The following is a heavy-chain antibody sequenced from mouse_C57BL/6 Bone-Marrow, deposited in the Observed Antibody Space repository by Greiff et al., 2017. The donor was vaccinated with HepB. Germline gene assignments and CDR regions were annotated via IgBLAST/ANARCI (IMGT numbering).Heavy chain of an antibody. J-gene: IGHJ3*01. CDR1: GFTFSSYA. Sequence: EVHLVESGGGLVKPGGSLKLSCAASGFTFSSYAMSWVRQTPEKRLEWVATISDGGSYTYYPDNVKGRFTISRDNAKNNLYLQMSHLKSEDTAMYYCARDPFYYYGSSWFAYWGQGTLVTVSA. V-gene: IGHV5-4*01. CDR2: ISDGGSYT. D-gene: IGHD1-1*01. CDR3: ARDPFYYYGSSWFAY.